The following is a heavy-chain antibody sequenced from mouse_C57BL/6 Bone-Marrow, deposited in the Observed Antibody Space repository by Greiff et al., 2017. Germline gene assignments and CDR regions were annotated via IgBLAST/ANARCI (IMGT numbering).Heavy chain of an antibody. V-gene: IGHV5-4*03. CDR2: ISDGGSYT. D-gene: IGHD5-1*01. CDR1: GFTFSSYA. J-gene: IGHJ4*01. CDR3: ARVPFYYDAMDY. Sequence: EVKLMESGGGLVKPGGSLKLSCAASGFTFSSYAMSWVRQTPEKRLEWVATISDGGSYTYYPDNVKGRFTISRDNAKNNLYLQMSHLKSEDTAMYYCARVPFYYDAMDYWGQGTSVTVSS.